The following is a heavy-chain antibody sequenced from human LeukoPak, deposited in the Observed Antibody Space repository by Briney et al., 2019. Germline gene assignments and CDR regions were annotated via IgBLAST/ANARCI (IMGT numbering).Heavy chain of an antibody. CDR1: GFTFSSYS. Sequence: GGSLRLSCAASGFTFSSYSMNWVRQAPRKGLEWVSSISSSSSYIYYADSVKGRFTISRDNSKKTLYLQMNSLRVEDTAVYYCARHPPGYSYGEPLDYWGQGTLVTVSS. J-gene: IGHJ4*02. CDR2: ISSSSSYI. V-gene: IGHV3-21*01. CDR3: ARHPPGYSYGEPLDY. D-gene: IGHD5-18*01.